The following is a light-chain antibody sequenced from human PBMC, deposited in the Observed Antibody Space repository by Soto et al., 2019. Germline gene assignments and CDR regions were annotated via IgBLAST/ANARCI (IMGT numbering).Light chain of an antibody. CDR2: EVS. CDR1: SSDVGGYNF. V-gene: IGLV2-14*01. Sequence: QSVMTQPASVSGSPGQSITISCTGTSSDVGGYNFVSWYQQHPGKAPKLMIYEVSNRPSGVSNRFSGSKSGNTASLTISGLQAEVETDYYCISYTSTSTLAFGGGTKVTVL. CDR3: ISYTSTSTLA. J-gene: IGLJ2*01.